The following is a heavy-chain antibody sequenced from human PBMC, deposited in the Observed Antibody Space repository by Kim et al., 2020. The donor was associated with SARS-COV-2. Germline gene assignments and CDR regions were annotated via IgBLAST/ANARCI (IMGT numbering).Heavy chain of an antibody. Sequence: SQTLSLTCAISGDSVSGNSAAWNWIRQSPSRGLEWLGRTYYRSKLFNDYAVSVKSRITISPDTSKNQFSLQLTSVTPEDTAVYYCARGRFSGFDPWGQGTLVTVSS. J-gene: IGHJ5*02. V-gene: IGHV6-1*01. CDR2: TYYRSKLFN. CDR3: ARGRFSGFDP. D-gene: IGHD3-10*01. CDR1: GDSVSGNSAA.